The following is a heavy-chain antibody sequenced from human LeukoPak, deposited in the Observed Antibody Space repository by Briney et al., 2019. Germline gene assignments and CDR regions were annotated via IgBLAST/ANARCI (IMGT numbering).Heavy chain of an antibody. J-gene: IGHJ6*02. D-gene: IGHD3-22*01. Sequence: SVKVSCKASGGTFSSYAISWVRQAPGQGLEWMGRIIPILGIANYAQKFHGRVTITADKSTSTAYMELSSLRSEDTAVYYCARGVSYYDRSPYYGMDVWGQGTTVTVSS. CDR2: IIPILGIA. CDR3: ARGVSYYDRSPYYGMDV. CDR1: GGTFSSYA. V-gene: IGHV1-69*04.